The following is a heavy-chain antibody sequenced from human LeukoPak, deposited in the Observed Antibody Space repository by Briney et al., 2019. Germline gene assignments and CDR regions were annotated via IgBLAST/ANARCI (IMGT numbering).Heavy chain of an antibody. Sequence: GGSLRLSCEASGFTFSSYWMHWVRQVPGKGLVWVSRINGDGSSTTYADAVKGRFTISRDNAKNTLYLQMSSLRAEDTAVYYCARRGLVPAFDIWARGQWSPSPQ. D-gene: IGHD2-2*01. CDR3: ARRGLVPAFDI. CDR1: GFTFSSYW. CDR2: INGDGSST. V-gene: IGHV3-74*01. J-gene: IGHJ3*02.